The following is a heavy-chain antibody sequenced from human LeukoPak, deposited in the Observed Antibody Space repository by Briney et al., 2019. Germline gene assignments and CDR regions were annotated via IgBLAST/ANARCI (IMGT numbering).Heavy chain of an antibody. CDR3: ARSPDILTGENFDY. V-gene: IGHV1-2*02. D-gene: IGHD3-9*01. CDR2: INPNSGGT. Sequence: ASLKASCKASGYTFTDYYMHWVRQAPGQGLEWMGWINPNSGGTNYAQKFYARFTMTRDTSISTAYMELSRLRSDDTAVFYCARSPDILTGENFDYWGQGTLVTVSS. J-gene: IGHJ4*02. CDR1: GYTFTDYY.